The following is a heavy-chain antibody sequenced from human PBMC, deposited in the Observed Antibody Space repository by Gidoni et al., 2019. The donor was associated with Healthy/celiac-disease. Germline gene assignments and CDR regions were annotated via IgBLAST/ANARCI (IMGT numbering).Heavy chain of an antibody. CDR3: AKEVQWLGTLYFQH. V-gene: IGHV3-30*18. Sequence: QVQLVESGGGVAQPGRSLRLSCAASVFTFGSYGMHWVRQAPGKGLEWVAVISYDGSNKYYADSVKGRFTISRDNSKNTLYLQMNSLRAEDTAVYYCAKEVQWLGTLYFQHWGQGTLVTVSS. CDR2: ISYDGSNK. CDR1: VFTFGSYG. D-gene: IGHD1-1*01. J-gene: IGHJ1*01.